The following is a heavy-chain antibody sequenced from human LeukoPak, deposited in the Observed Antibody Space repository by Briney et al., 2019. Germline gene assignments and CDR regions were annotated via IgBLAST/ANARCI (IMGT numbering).Heavy chain of an antibody. CDR3: ARMCCGYYDSSGPRPYYFDY. V-gene: IGHV4-30-2*01. D-gene: IGHD3-22*01. Sequence: SQTLSLTCAVSGGSISSGGYFWSWIRQPPGKGLEWIGYIYHSGSTYYSPSLKSRVTISVDRSKNQFSLKLSSVTAADTAVYYCARMCCGYYDSSGPRPYYFDYWGQGTLVTVSS. J-gene: IGHJ4*02. CDR2: IYHSGST. CDR1: GGSISSGGYF.